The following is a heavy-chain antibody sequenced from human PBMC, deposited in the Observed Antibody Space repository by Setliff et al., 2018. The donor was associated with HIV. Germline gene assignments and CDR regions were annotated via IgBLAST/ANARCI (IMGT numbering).Heavy chain of an antibody. V-gene: IGHV4-59*08. CDR2: IYYSEST. Sequence: PSETLSLTCSVSGGSISNSYWSCIRQPPGKGLEWIGYIYYSESTYYNPSLKSPVTISVDTSKNQFSLKLSSVTDADTAVYYCARSSSSCSGWLDPWGQGTLVTVSS. CDR3: ARSSSSCSGWLDP. D-gene: IGHD6-13*01. CDR1: GGSISNSY. J-gene: IGHJ5*02.